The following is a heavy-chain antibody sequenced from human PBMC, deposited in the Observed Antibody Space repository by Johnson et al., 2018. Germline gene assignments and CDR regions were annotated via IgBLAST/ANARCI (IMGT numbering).Heavy chain of an antibody. CDR3: AKSGYNYGNPNFWNAFDV. V-gene: IGHV3-23*04. D-gene: IGHD5-18*01. CDR1: RFSFSSYW. CDR2: ISDGGSST. J-gene: IGHJ3*01. Sequence: VQLVQSGGGLVQPGGSLRLSCAASRFSFSSYWMTWVRQAPGKGLEWVSRISDGGSSTDYAASVRGRFTISRDNSKNTLYLQMNSLRAEDTAVYYSAKSGYNYGNPNFWNAFDVWGQGTMVIASS.